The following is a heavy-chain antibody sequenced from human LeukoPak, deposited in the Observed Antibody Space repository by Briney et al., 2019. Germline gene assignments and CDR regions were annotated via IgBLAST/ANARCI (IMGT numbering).Heavy chain of an antibody. CDR2: INPNSGGT. J-gene: IGHJ4*02. Sequence: ASVKVSCKASGYTFTGYYMHWVRQAPGQGLEWMGWINPNSGGTNYAQKFQGRVTMTRDTSISTAYMELSGLRSDDTAVYYCARSGYGSGSSYGPWGQGTLVTVSS. CDR3: ARSGYGSGSSYGP. V-gene: IGHV1-2*02. D-gene: IGHD3-10*01. CDR1: GYTFTGYY.